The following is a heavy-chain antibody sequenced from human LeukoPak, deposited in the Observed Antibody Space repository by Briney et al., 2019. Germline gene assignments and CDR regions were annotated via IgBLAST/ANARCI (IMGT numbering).Heavy chain of an antibody. CDR1: GFTVSTNY. V-gene: IGHV3-53*04. CDR2: IYSGGST. Sequence: PGGSLRLSCAASGFTVSTNYMSWVRQAPGKGLEWVSVIYSGGSTHCADSVKGRFTISRHNSENTLYLQMNSLRAEDTAVYYCARGMTNPFDYWGQGTLVTVSS. CDR3: ARGMTNPFDY. J-gene: IGHJ4*02. D-gene: IGHD4-17*01.